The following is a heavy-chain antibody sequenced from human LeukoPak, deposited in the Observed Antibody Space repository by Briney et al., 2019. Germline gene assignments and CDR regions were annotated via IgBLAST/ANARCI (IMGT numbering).Heavy chain of an antibody. Sequence: GGSLRLSCAASGFTFSSYGMHWVRQAPGKGLEWVAFIRYDGSNKYYADSVKGRFTISRDNSKNTLYLQMNSLRAEDTAVYYCAKDKSRGTDAFDIWGQGTMVTVSS. D-gene: IGHD1-1*01. CDR1: GFTFSSYG. CDR3: AKDKSRGTDAFDI. CDR2: IRYDGSNK. J-gene: IGHJ3*02. V-gene: IGHV3-30*02.